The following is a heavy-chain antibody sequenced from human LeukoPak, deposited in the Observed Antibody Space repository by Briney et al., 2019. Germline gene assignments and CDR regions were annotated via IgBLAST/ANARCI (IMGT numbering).Heavy chain of an antibody. CDR3: ARRGSGAAPGNDN. CDR1: GGSISDSRYY. D-gene: IGHD3-10*01. J-gene: IGHJ4*02. Sequence: PSETLSLTCTVSGGSISDSRYYWAWVRQPPGEGLEWIGSIHYSGSTYYNPSLKSRVTISVDTSKSQFSLKLRSVTAADTSIYYCARRGSGAAPGNDNWGRGTLVTVSS. V-gene: IGHV4-39*01. CDR2: IHYSGST.